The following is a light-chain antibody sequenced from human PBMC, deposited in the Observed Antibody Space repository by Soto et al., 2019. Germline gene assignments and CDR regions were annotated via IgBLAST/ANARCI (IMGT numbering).Light chain of an antibody. V-gene: IGKV3-15*01. CDR3: QQYNTWPRT. CDR1: QSVFSSY. J-gene: IGKJ1*01. CDR2: GAS. Sequence: EIVLTQSPGTLSLSPGERATLSCRASQSVFSSYLAWYQKKPGQAPRLLIYGASSRATGIPARFSGSGSGTDFTLIISSLQSEDCAVYFCQQYNTWPRTFGQATTVDIK.